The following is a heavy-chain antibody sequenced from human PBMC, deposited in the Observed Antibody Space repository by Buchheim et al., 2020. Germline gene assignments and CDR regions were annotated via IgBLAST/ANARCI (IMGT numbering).Heavy chain of an antibody. CDR2: ISYDGSHK. D-gene: IGHD2-15*01. J-gene: IGHJ4*02. CDR1: GFTFSRYH. CDR3: AKDRSYCSGGSCPNYFDY. Sequence: QVQLVESGGGVVQPGRSLRLSCAASGFTFSRYHMHWVRQAPGKGLEWLAVISYDGSHKYYADSVKGRFTISRDNSKNTPYLQMNSLRAEDTAVYYCAKDRSYCSGGSCPNYFDYWGQGTL. V-gene: IGHV3-30*18.